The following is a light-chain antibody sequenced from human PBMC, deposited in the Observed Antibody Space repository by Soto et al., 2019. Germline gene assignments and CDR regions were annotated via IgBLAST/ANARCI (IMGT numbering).Light chain of an antibody. CDR3: QQYNSDWYT. Sequence: DIQMTQSPSTLSASVGDRVTITCRANQSISTYLAWYQQKSGKAPKLLIYEASTLENGVPSRFSGGASGTEFTLTISSQQPDDIATYYCQQYNSDWYTFGQGTKLEIK. V-gene: IGKV1-5*03. CDR1: QSISTY. J-gene: IGKJ2*01. CDR2: EAS.